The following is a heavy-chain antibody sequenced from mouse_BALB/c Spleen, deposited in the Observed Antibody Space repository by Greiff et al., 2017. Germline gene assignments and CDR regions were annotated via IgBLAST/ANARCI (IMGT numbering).Heavy chain of an antibody. J-gene: IGHJ1*01. CDR1: GYTFTSYW. CDR2: IYPGDGDT. Sequence: QVQLKQSGAVLARPGASVKLSCKASGYTFTSYWMQWVKQRPGQGLEWIGAIYPGDGDTRYTQKFKGKATLTADKSSSTAYMQLSSLASEDSAVYYCVYLDWYFDVWGAGTTVTVSS. V-gene: IGHV1-87*01. CDR3: VYLDWYFDV. D-gene: IGHD2-1*01.